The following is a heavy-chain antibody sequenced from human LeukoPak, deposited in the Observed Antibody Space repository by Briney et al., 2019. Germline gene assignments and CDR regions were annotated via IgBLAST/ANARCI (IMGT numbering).Heavy chain of an antibody. V-gene: IGHV3-33*01. J-gene: IGHJ4*02. Sequence: GRSLRLSCAASGFTFSSYGMHWVRQAPGKGLEWVAVIWCDGSNKYYADSVKGRFTISRDNSKNTLYLQMNSLRAEDTAVYYCARGWLLWFREPLDYWGQGTLVTVSS. CDR3: ARGWLLWFREPLDY. CDR2: IWCDGSNK. CDR1: GFTFSSYG. D-gene: IGHD3-10*01.